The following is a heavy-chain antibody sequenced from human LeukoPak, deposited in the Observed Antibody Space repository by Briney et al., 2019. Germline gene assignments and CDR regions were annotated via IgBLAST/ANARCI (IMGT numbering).Heavy chain of an antibody. CDR3: ARDYPDYADAFDI. J-gene: IGHJ3*02. CDR2: ISNSGST. D-gene: IGHD4-17*01. V-gene: IGHV4-59*01. Sequence: SETLSLTCAVYGGSFSGYYWSWIRQPPGMGLEWIGYISNSGSTNYNPSLKSRVTILVDTSKNQLSLKLSSVTAADTAVYYCARDYPDYADAFDIWGQGAMVTVSS. CDR1: GGSFSGYY.